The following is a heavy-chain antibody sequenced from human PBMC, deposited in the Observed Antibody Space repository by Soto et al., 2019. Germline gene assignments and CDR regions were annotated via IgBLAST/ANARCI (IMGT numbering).Heavy chain of an antibody. D-gene: IGHD2-2*01. CDR2: IYYSGST. V-gene: IGHV4-30-4*01. CDR3: ARDYCSSTSCWRRGQNWFDP. CDR1: GGSISSGDYY. Sequence: QVQLQESGPGLVKPSQTLSLTCTVSGGSISSGDYYWSWIRQPPGKGLEWIGYIYYSGSTYYNPSLKSRVTISVDTSKNQFSLKLGSVTAADTAVYYCARDYCSSTSCWRRGQNWFDPWGQGTLVTVSS. J-gene: IGHJ5*02.